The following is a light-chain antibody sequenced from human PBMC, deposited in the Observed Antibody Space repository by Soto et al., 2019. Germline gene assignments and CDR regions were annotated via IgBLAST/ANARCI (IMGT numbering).Light chain of an antibody. Sequence: VIWMTQSPSLLSASTGDRVTISCLMSQGISSYLAWYQQKPGKAPELLIYAASTLQSGVPSRFSGSGSGTDFTLTISCLQSEDFATYYCKQYYSFPWTFGQGTKVEIK. CDR1: QGISSY. J-gene: IGKJ1*01. CDR2: AAS. CDR3: KQYYSFPWT. V-gene: IGKV1D-8*01.